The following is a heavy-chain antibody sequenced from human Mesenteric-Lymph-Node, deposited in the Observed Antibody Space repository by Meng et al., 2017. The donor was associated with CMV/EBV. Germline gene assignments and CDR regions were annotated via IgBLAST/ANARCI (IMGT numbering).Heavy chain of an antibody. CDR2: TSTYNGNT. CDR3: ARDLHLVIVPAADYYYYYNGVGV. CDR1: GYTFADHG. D-gene: IGHD2-2*01. J-gene: IGHJ6*02. Sequence: ASAKVSCKASGYTFADHGIIWVRQAPGLGLEWMGWTSTYNGNTNYAQKFRGRVSLTTDTSTSTAYMELRSLRSDDTAVYYCARDLHLVIVPAADYYYYYNGVGVWGQGTTVTVSS. V-gene: IGHV1-18*01.